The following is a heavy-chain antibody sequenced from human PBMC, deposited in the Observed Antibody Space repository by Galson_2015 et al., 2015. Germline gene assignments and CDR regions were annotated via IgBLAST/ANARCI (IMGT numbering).Heavy chain of an antibody. CDR3: ATWARARWDCLGGMCHVNY. CDR1: GFTFSSYG. J-gene: IGHJ4*02. V-gene: IGHV3-23*01. CDR2: ISGSGGDT. Sequence: SLRLSCAPSGFTFSSYGMTWVRQAPGKGLEWVSGISGSGGDTYYADSVKGRFTISRDNSKNVVYLQMSSLRVEDTAIYYCATWARARWDCLGGMCHVNYWGQGTLVTVSS. D-gene: IGHD2-15*01.